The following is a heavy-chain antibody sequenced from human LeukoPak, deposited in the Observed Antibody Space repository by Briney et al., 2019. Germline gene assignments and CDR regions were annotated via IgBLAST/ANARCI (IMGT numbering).Heavy chain of an antibody. CDR2: INHSGST. Sequence: SETLSLTCAVYGGSFSGYYWNWIRQPPGKGLEWIGEINHSGSTNYNPSLKSRVTISVDTSKNQFSLKLSSVTAADTAVYYCARGRGYYYGSGSYYNSWGQGTLVTVSS. D-gene: IGHD3-10*01. V-gene: IGHV4-34*01. CDR1: GGSFSGYY. CDR3: ARGRGYYYGSGSYYNS. J-gene: IGHJ4*02.